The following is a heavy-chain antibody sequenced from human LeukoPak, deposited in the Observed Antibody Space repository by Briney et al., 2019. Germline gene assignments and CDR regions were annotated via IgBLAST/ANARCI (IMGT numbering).Heavy chain of an antibody. Sequence: SVKVSCKASGGTFSTYSINWVRQAPGQGLEWMGGIIPMFGSPNYAQKFQGRVTITADASTSTAYMELRSLTSGDTAVYFCARWAGSCTANSCYMPLDYWGQGTLVTVSS. J-gene: IGHJ4*02. CDR3: ARWAGSCTANSCYMPLDY. V-gene: IGHV1-69*01. CDR1: GGTFSTYS. CDR2: IIPMFGSP. D-gene: IGHD2-15*01.